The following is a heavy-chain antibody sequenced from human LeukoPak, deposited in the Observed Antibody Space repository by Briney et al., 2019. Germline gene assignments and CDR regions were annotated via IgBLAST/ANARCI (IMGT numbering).Heavy chain of an antibody. CDR1: GYTFTGYY. CDR3: ARGPITMVRGVIITYGDY. CDR2: INPNSGGT. J-gene: IGHJ4*02. Sequence: ASVKVSCKASGYTFTGYYMHWVRQAPGQGLEWMGWINPNSGGTNYAQKFQGWVTMTRDTSISTAYMELSRLRSDDTAVYYCARGPITMVRGVIITYGDYWGQGTLVTVSS. D-gene: IGHD3-10*01. V-gene: IGHV1-2*04.